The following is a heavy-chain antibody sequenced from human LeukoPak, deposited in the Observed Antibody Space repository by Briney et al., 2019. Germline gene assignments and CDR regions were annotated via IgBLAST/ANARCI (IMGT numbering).Heavy chain of an antibody. V-gene: IGHV3-30*18. J-gene: IGHJ4*02. D-gene: IGHD4-17*01. CDR3: AKGDYGDYVSYFDY. CDR2: ISYDGSNK. CDR1: GFTFSSYG. Sequence: GRSLRLSCAASGFTFSSYGMHWVRQAPGKGLEWVAVISYDGSNKYYADSVKGRFTISRDNSKNTLYLQMNSLRAEDTAVYYCAKGDYGDYVSYFDYWGQGTLVTVSS.